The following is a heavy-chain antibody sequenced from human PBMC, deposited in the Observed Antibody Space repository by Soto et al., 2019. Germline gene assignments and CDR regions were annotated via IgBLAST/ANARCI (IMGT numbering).Heavy chain of an antibody. CDR3: ASSLGKFGELPSYGMDV. CDR2: IIPIFGTA. D-gene: IGHD3-10*01. J-gene: IGHJ6*02. Sequence: SVKVSCKASGGTFSSYAISWVRRAPGQGLEWMGGIIPIFGTANYAQKFQGRVTITADESTSTAYMELSSLRSEDTAVYYCASSLGKFGELPSYGMDVWGQGTTVTVSS. CDR1: GGTFSSYA. V-gene: IGHV1-69*13.